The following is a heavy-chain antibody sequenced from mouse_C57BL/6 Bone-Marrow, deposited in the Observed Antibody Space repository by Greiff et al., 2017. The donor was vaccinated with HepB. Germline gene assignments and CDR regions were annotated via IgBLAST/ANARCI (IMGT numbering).Heavy chain of an antibody. CDR2: ISDGGSYT. CDR1: GFTFSSYA. J-gene: IGHJ1*03. V-gene: IGHV5-4*03. CDR3: ARAFYYIFWYFDV. Sequence: EVKLMESGGGLVKPGGSLKLSCAASGFTFSSYAMSWVRQTPEKRLEWVATISDGGSYTYYPDNVKGRFTISRDNAKNNLYLQMSHLKSEDTAMYYCARAFYYIFWYFDVWCTGTTVTVSS. D-gene: IGHD2-1*01.